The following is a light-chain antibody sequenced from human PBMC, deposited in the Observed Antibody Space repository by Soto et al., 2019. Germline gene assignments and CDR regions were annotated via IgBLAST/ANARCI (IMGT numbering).Light chain of an antibody. CDR2: GNN. J-gene: IGLJ1*01. CDR3: QSYDSSLSGYV. V-gene: IGLV1-40*01. Sequence: QSVLTQPPSVSGAPGQTVTISCAGSSSNIGADYDVHWYNQLPGTAPRLLIYGNNNRPSGVPDRFSGSKSGTSASLAITGLQAEDEADYYCQSYDSSLSGYVFGTGTKLTVL. CDR1: SSNIGADYD.